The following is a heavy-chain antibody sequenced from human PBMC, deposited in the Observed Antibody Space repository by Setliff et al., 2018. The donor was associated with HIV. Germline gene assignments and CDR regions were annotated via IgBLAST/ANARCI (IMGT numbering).Heavy chain of an antibody. CDR1: GGTFSSYA. CDR2: TVPVFGTS. V-gene: IGHV1-69*05. Sequence: SVKVSCKASGGTFSSYAINWVRQAPGQGLEWMGGTVPVFGTSNYAQKFQGWVTMTRDTSISTAYMELSRLRSDDTAVYYCARDGAHCGGDCPYYYYYGMDVWGQGTTVTVSS. CDR3: ARDGAHCGGDCPYYYYYGMDV. J-gene: IGHJ6*02. D-gene: IGHD2-21*02.